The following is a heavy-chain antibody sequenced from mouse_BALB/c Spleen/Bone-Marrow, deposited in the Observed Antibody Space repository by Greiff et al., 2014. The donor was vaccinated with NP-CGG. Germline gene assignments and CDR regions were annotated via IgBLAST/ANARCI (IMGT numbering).Heavy chain of an antibody. D-gene: IGHD2-4*01. CDR3: ARGGADFSLDY. CDR2: IDTSDSYT. CDR1: GYAFTDRW. J-gene: IGHJ4*01. V-gene: IGHV1-69*01. Sequence: QVQLQQSGTELVMPGASVKMSCKASGYAFTDRWIHWVKQRPGQGLEWIGAIDTSDSYTNYNQKFKGKATLTVDESSSTAYIHLSSLTSEDSAVYYCARGGADFSLDYWGQRTSVTVSS.